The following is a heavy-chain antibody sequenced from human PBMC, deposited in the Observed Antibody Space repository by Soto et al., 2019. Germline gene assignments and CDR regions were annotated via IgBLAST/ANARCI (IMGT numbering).Heavy chain of an antibody. V-gene: IGHV3-33*01. CDR3: ARERSVLYGSGNDY. D-gene: IGHD3-10*01. CDR1: GFTFSSYG. CDR2: IWYDGINK. Sequence: QVQLVESGGGVVQPGRSLRLSCAASGFTFSSYGMHWVRQAPGKGLEWVAVIWYDGINKYYADSVKGRFTISRDNSKNTLYLQMNSLRAEDTAVYYCARERSVLYGSGNDYWGQGTLVTVSS. J-gene: IGHJ4*02.